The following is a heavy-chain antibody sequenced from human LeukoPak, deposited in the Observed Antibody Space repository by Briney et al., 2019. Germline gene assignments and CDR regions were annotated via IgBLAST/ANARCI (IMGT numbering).Heavy chain of an antibody. CDR1: GGSFSGYY. CDR3: ARLGPSSSWYARDY. D-gene: IGHD6-13*01. CDR2: INHSGST. J-gene: IGHJ4*02. Sequence: SETLSLTCAVYGGSFSGYYWSWIRPPPGKGLEWLGEINHSGSTNYNPSLKSRVTISVDTSKNQFSMKLSSVTAADTAVYYCARLGPSSSWYARDYWGQGTLVTVSS. V-gene: IGHV4-34*01.